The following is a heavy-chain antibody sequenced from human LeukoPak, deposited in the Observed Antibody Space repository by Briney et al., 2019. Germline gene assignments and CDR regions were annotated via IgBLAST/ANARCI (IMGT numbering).Heavy chain of an antibody. Sequence: GSLRLSCAASGFTFSSYAMSWIRQPPGKGLEWIGEINHSGSTNYNPSLKSRVTISVDTSKNQFSLKLSSVTAADTAVYYCARGRGLLDYWGQGTLVTVSS. CDR3: ARGRGLLDY. CDR2: INHSGST. J-gene: IGHJ4*02. D-gene: IGHD1-26*01. V-gene: IGHV4-34*01. CDR1: GFTFSSYA.